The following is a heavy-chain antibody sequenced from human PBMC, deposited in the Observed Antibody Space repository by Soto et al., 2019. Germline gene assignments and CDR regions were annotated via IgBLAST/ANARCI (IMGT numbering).Heavy chain of an antibody. D-gene: IGHD3-22*01. J-gene: IGHJ4*02. V-gene: IGHV4-34*01. Sequence: SETLSLTCAVYGGSFSGYYWSWIRQPPGKGLEWIGEINHSGSTNYNPSLKSRVTISVDTSKNQFSLKLSSVTAADTAVYYCARLSARKETFLGSWHYYDSSGYYVFDYWGQGTLVTVSS. CDR2: INHSGST. CDR1: GGSFSGYY. CDR3: ARLSARKETFLGSWHYYDSSGYYVFDY.